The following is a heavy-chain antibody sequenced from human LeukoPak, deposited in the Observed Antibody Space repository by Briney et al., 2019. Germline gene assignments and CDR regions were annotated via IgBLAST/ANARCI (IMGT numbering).Heavy chain of an antibody. Sequence: ASVKVSCKASGYTITNNYMHWVRQAPGQGLEWMGVINPSGTGTSYAQKFQGRITMTTDTSTSTAYMELRSLRSDDTAVYYCARVGSSGGDWFDPWGQGTLVTVSS. CDR2: INPSGTGT. J-gene: IGHJ5*02. D-gene: IGHD6-19*01. CDR3: ARVGSSGGDWFDP. V-gene: IGHV1-46*01. CDR1: GYTITNNY.